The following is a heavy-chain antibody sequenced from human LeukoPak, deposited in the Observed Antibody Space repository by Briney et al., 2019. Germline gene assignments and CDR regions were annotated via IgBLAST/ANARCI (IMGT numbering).Heavy chain of an antibody. CDR1: GGSIFSSNSY. CDR2: IYYSGNT. CDR3: ARGRATVLRFLEWLSSTDFDY. J-gene: IGHJ4*02. Sequence: SETLSLTCTVSGGSIFSSNSYWGWIRQPPGKGLEWIGSIYYSGNTYYNASLKSRVTISVDTSKNQFSLKLSSVTAADTAVYYCARGRATVLRFLEWLSSTDFDYWGQGTLVTVSS. D-gene: IGHD3-3*01. V-gene: IGHV4-39*01.